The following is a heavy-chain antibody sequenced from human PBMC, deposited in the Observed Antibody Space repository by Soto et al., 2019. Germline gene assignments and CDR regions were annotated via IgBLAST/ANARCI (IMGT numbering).Heavy chain of an antibody. Sequence: ASVKVSCKASGYTFTGYYMHWVRQAPGQGLEWMGWINPNSGGTHYAQKFQGRVTMTRDTSISTAYMELSRLRSADTAVYYCARGGIAAAGMGGLRTYYYYGMDVWGQGTTVTVSS. CDR3: ARGGIAAAGMGGLRTYYYYGMDV. CDR1: GYTFTGYY. D-gene: IGHD6-13*01. CDR2: INPNSGGT. J-gene: IGHJ6*02. V-gene: IGHV1-2*02.